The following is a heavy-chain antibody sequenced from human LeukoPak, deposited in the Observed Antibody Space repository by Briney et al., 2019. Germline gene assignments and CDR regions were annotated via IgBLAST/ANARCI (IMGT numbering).Heavy chain of an antibody. J-gene: IGHJ3*02. CDR3: ARDPDAFDI. V-gene: IGHV4-31*03. CDR1: GGSISNGGYY. CDR2: IYYIGST. Sequence: KPSETLSLTCTVSGGSISNGGYYWSWLRQHPGTGLDWIGYIYYIGSTYYNPSLKSRVTITVDTSKNQFSLTLSSVTAADTTVYYCARDPDAFDIWGQGTMVSVSS.